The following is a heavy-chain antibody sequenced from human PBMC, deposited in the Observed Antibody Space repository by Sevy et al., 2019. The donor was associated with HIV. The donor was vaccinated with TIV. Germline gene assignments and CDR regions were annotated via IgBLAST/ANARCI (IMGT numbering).Heavy chain of an antibody. V-gene: IGHV3-48*01. J-gene: IGHJ4*02. CDR1: EFSFSSYS. D-gene: IGHD5-18*01. Sequence: GGSLRLSCAASEFSFSSYSMNWVRQAPGQGLEWVSYISSSSSTMYYADSVKSRFTISRDNAKNSLYLQMNTLRAEDTAVYYCARTKSNTAMVSSDYWGQGTLVTVSS. CDR2: ISSSSSTM. CDR3: ARTKSNTAMVSSDY.